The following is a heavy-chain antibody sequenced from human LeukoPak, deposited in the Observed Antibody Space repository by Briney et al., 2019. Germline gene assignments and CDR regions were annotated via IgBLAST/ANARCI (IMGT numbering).Heavy chain of an antibody. CDR2: ISSSSSYI. J-gene: IGHJ4*02. Sequence: PGGSLRLSCAASGFTFSSYSMNWVRQAPGKGLEWVSSISSSSSYIYYADSVKGRFTISRDNAKNSLYLQMNSLRAEDTAVYYCARKRLYVAVAGRRGYFDYWGQGTLVTVSS. CDR3: ARKRLYVAVAGRRGYFDY. D-gene: IGHD6-19*01. CDR1: GFTFSSYS. V-gene: IGHV3-21*01.